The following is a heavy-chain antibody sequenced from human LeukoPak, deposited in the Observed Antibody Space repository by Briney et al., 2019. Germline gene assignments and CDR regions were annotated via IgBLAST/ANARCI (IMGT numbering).Heavy chain of an antibody. V-gene: IGHV3-11*06. J-gene: IGHJ6*02. Sequence: LSLTCTVSGDXINSYYCSWICQAPGKGLEWVSYISSSSSYTNYADSVKGRFTISRDNAKNSLYLQMNSLRAEDTAVYYCARSPEYYCSSTSCLYYYGMDVWGQGTTVTVSS. CDR2: ISSSSSYT. CDR1: GDXINSYY. D-gene: IGHD2-2*01. CDR3: ARSPEYYCSSTSCLYYYGMDV.